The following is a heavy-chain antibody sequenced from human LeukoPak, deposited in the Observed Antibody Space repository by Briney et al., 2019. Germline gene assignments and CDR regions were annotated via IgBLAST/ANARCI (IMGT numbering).Heavy chain of an antibody. D-gene: IGHD4-23*01. Sequence: PSETLSLTCAVSGVSISSYYWSWIRQHPGKGLEWIGYLSDVGTNDYNPSLKGRVTISRDTSKNQFSLRPSSVTAADAAVYHCARDKAPGGKRWFDPWGQGALVIVSS. V-gene: IGHV4-59*01. CDR2: LSDVGTN. CDR1: GVSISSYY. J-gene: IGHJ5*02. CDR3: ARDKAPGGKRWFDP.